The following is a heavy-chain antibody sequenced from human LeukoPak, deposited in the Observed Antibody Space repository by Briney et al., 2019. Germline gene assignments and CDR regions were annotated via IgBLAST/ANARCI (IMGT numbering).Heavy chain of an antibody. D-gene: IGHD2-2*01. CDR2: INSDGSST. Sequence: GGSLRLSCAASGFTFSSYWMHWVRQAPGVGLVWVSRINSDGSSTSYADSVKGRFTISRDNAKNTLYLQMNSLRADDTAVYYCARDPGPAGWFDYWGRGTLVTVSS. CDR3: ARDPGPAGWFDY. V-gene: IGHV3-74*01. J-gene: IGHJ4*02. CDR1: GFTFSSYW.